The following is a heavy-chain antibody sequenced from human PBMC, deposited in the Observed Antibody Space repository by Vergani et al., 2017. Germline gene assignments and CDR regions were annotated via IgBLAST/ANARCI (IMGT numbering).Heavy chain of an antibody. Sequence: EVQLVESGGVVVQPGGSLRLSCAASGFTFDDYTMHWVRQAPGKGLEWVSLISWDGGSTYYADSVKGRFTISRDNSKNTLYLQMNSLRAEDTAVYYCAKDKLLWFGELSHYFDYWGQGTLVTVSS. D-gene: IGHD3-10*01. V-gene: IGHV3-43*01. CDR3: AKDKLLWFGELSHYFDY. J-gene: IGHJ4*02. CDR2: ISWDGGST. CDR1: GFTFDDYT.